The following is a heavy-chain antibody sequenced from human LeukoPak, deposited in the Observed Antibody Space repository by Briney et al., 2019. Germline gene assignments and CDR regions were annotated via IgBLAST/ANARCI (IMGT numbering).Heavy chain of an antibody. CDR1: GYTFTSYY. CDR2: INPSGGST. J-gene: IGHJ4*02. D-gene: IGHD2-2*01. Sequence: GASVKVSCKASGYTFTSYYMHWVRQAPGQGLEWMGIINPSGGSTSYAQKFQGRVTMTRDTSTSTVYMELSSLRSEDTAVYYCARPALKGYCSSTSCPFRYDYWGQGTLVTVSS. CDR3: ARPALKGYCSSTSCPFRYDY. V-gene: IGHV1-46*01.